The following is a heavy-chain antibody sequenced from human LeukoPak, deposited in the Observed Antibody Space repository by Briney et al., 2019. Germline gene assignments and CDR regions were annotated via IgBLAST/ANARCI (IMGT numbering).Heavy chain of an antibody. CDR3: VKEILRFDL. Sequence: ASVKVSCKASGYSFNSQGMNWVRQAPGQGLEWMGWINTDSGNPTYAQGFTGRFVFSLDSAVSTAYLQISNLMPEDTGKYYCVKEILRFDLWGQGTMVTVSS. J-gene: IGHJ3*01. CDR2: INTDSGNP. CDR1: GYSFNSQG. V-gene: IGHV7-4-1*02.